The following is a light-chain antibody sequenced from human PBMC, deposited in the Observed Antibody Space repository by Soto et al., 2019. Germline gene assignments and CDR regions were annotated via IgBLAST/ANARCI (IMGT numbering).Light chain of an antibody. J-gene: IGKJ4*01. CDR3: PQRSNWRGLT. CDR1: QSVSSY. CDR2: DAS. V-gene: IGKV3-11*01. Sequence: EIVLTQSPATLSLSPGERATLSCRASQSVSSYLAWYQQKPGQAPRLLIYDASNRATGIPARFSGSGSGTDITLTVRSLEPEDLAVYYCPQRSNWRGLTVAGGTKVEIK.